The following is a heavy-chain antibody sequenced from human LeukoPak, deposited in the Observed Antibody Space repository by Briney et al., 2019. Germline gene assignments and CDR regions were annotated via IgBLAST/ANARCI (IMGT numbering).Heavy chain of an antibody. CDR1: GGSISSSSSY. J-gene: IGHJ3*02. V-gene: IGHV4-39*07. CDR2: IYYSGST. CDR3: ASETSYYYDSSGYPKPSADAFDI. Sequence: PSETLSLTCTVSGGSISSSSSYWGWIRQPPGKELESIGSIYYSGSTYYNPSLKSRVSISVDTSKNQFSLKLSSVTAADTAVYYCASETSYYYDSSGYPKPSADAFDIWGQGTMVTVSS. D-gene: IGHD3-22*01.